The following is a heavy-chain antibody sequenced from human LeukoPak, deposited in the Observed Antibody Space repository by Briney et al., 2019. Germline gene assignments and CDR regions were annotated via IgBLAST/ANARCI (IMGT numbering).Heavy chain of an antibody. Sequence: GESLKISCKAAGYSCTSYWIWCVRQMAGKGLEWMGIIDPSDSETRYTPSFQGQVTISVDKSLTTADLQWNSLKASDTAMYYCARQTGMGRSGDYWGQGTLVTVSS. J-gene: IGHJ4*02. D-gene: IGHD7-27*01. CDR3: ARQTGMGRSGDY. V-gene: IGHV5-51*01. CDR1: GYSCTSYW. CDR2: IDPSDSET.